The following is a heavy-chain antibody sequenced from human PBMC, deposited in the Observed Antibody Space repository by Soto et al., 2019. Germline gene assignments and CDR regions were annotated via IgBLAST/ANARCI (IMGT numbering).Heavy chain of an antibody. V-gene: IGHV1-8*01. Sequence: GSVKVSFKASGYRFTNNDFSLVRQATGQGLEWMGWINPGSGDTGYAHKFQGRVTMTRYISIATAYMELSSLRSDDTAIYYCARMATFGSLNWFDPWGQGTMVTVSS. CDR3: ARMATFGSLNWFDP. D-gene: IGHD3-16*01. J-gene: IGHJ5*02. CDR1: GYRFTNND. CDR2: INPGSGDT.